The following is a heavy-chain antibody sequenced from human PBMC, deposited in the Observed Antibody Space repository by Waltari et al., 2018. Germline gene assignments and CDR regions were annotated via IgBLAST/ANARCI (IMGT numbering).Heavy chain of an antibody. D-gene: IGHD3-3*01. CDR2: IYYSGST. Sequence: QVQLQESGPGLVKPSETLSLTCTLSGGSISRYYWSWIRQPPGKGLEWIGYIYYSGSTNYDPTLKSRVTISVDTSKSQFSLKLSSVTAADTAVYYCARVGSGVDYWGQGTLVTVSS. V-gene: IGHV4-59*01. J-gene: IGHJ4*02. CDR1: GGSISRYY. CDR3: ARVGSGVDY.